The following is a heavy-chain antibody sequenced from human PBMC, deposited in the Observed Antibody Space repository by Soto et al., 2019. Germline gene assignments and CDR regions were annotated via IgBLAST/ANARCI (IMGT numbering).Heavy chain of an antibody. D-gene: IGHD2-21*02. V-gene: IGHV3-53*01. CDR1: GFTVSSNY. CDR2: IYSGGST. J-gene: IGHJ4*02. CDR3: ARAPYGGNSPAFDY. Sequence: PGGSLRLSCAASGFTVSSNYMSWVRQAPGKGLEWVSVIYSGGSTYYADSVKGRFTISRDNSKNTLYLQMNSLRAEDTAVYYCARAPYGGNSPAFDYWGQGTLVTVSS.